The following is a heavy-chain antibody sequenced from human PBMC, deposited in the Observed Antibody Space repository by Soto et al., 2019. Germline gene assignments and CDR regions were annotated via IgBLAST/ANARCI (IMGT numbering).Heavy chain of an antibody. CDR2: IYYSGST. Sequence: PSETLSLTCTFSVGSISSGGYYCSWIRQHPWKGLEWIGYIYYSGSTYYNPSLKSRVTISVDTSKNQFSLKLSSVTAADTAVYYCARVGVPAATRYYYGMDVGGQGTTVTVS. CDR3: ARVGVPAATRYYYGMDV. CDR1: VGSISSGGYY. V-gene: IGHV4-31*03. D-gene: IGHD2-2*01. J-gene: IGHJ6*02.